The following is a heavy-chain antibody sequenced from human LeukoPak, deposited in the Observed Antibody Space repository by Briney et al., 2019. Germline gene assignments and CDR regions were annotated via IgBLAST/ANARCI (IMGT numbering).Heavy chain of an antibody. CDR2: ISNRGNT. CDR1: NPSITSYY. V-gene: IGHV4-59*08. J-gene: IGHJ4*02. Sequence: SETLSLTCSLSNPSITSYYSGSIPQSPGKGLEWIGYISNRGNTNYNPSLKSRVTISVDTSKNQDSLSLTSETAADTAVYSCARHWGCCHGGGSDCYTFDYWGQGSLVTVSS. CDR3: ARHWGCCHGGGSDCYTFDY. D-gene: IGHD2-21*02.